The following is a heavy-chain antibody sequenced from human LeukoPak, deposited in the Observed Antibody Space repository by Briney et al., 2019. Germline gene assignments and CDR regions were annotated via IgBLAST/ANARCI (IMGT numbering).Heavy chain of an antibody. CDR2: INAGNGNT. CDR3: ARAPQYGSSSGRTRHNWFDP. J-gene: IGHJ5*02. CDR1: GYTFTSYA. D-gene: IGHD6-6*01. Sequence: GASVKVSCKASGYTFTSYAMHWVRQAPGQRLEWMGWINAGNGNTKYSQKFQGRVTITRDTSASTAYMELSSLRSEDTAVYYCARAPQYGSSSGRTRHNWFDPWGQGTLVTVSS. V-gene: IGHV1-3*01.